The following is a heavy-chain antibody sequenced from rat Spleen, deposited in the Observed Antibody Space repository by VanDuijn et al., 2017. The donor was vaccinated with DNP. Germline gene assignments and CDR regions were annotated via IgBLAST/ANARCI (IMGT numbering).Heavy chain of an antibody. D-gene: IGHD1-11*01. CDR3: ARHGRVTTVAAYWYFDF. Sequence: EVQLVESGGGLVQPGRSLKLSCAASGFTFSDYYMAWVRQAPKKGLEWVAAISTSGSRPYSPDSVKGRFTISRDNAKSSLYLQMDSLRSEDTATYFCARHGRVTTVAAYWYFDFWGPGTMVTVSS. J-gene: IGHJ1*01. CDR2: ISTSGSRP. CDR1: GFTFSDYY. V-gene: IGHV5-25*01.